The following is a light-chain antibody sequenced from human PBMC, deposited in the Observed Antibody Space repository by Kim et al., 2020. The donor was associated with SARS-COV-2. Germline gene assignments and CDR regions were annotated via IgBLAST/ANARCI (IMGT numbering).Light chain of an antibody. CDR3: QQDGNSPRT. V-gene: IGKV3-20*01. CDR1: QSVGSSY. CDR2: GAS. J-gene: IGKJ2*01. Sequence: EIVLTRSPGTLSLSPGERATLSCRASQSVGSSYLAWFHQKPGQAPRLLIYGASSRATGIPDRFSGSGSGTDFTLTISRLEPEDFAVYFCQQDGNSPRTFGQGTKLEI.